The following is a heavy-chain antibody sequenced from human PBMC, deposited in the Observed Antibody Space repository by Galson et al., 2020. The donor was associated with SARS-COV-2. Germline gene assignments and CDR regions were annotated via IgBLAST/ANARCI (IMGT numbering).Heavy chain of an antibody. CDR3: ARMLLTTTVTPFDY. CDR2: INHSGST. V-gene: IGHV4-34*01. J-gene: IGHJ4*02. CDR1: GGSFSGYY. D-gene: IGHD4-17*01. Sequence: SETLSLTCAVYGGSFSGYYWSWIRQPPGKGLEWIGEINHSGSTNYNPSLKSRVTISVDTSKNQFSLKLSSVTAADTAVYYCARMLLTTTVTPFDYWGQGTLVTVSS.